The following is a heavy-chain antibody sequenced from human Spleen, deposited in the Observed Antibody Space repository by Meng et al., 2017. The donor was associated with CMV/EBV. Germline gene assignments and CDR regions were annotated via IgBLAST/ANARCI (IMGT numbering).Heavy chain of an antibody. CDR2: TYTGGNT. D-gene: IGHD1-1*01. CDR1: GFTFSDYY. Sequence: GGSLRLSCAISGFTFSDYYMSWIRQAPGKGLEWISLTYTGGNTYFVDSVRGRFTISRDNSKNTLYLQMNSLRAEDTAVYYCASDYKWALDCWGQGAQVTVSS. CDR3: ASDYKWALDC. J-gene: IGHJ4*02. V-gene: IGHV3-53*01.